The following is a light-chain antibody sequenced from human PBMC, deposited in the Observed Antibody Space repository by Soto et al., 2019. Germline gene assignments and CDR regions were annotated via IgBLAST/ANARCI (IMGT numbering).Light chain of an antibody. J-gene: IGKJ4*01. CDR1: QSVTSSY. CDR3: QKYGSSPLT. V-gene: IGKV3-20*01. CDR2: GAS. Sequence: ELVLTQSPGTLSLSPGERATLSCRASQSVTSSYLAWYQQKTGQAPRILIYGASSRATGIPDRFSGSVSGTDLTLTISRLEPEDFAVYYCQKYGSSPLTCGGGTKVDIK.